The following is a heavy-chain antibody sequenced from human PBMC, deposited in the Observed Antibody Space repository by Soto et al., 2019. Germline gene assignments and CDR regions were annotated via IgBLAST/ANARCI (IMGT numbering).Heavy chain of an antibody. Sequence: GGSLRLSCAASGFTFSSYSMNWVRQAPGKGLEWVSSISSSSSYIYYADSVKGRFTISRDNAKNSLYLQMNSLRAEDTAVYYCARITMVRGVIIKIFDYWGQGTLVTVSS. CDR2: ISSSSSYI. V-gene: IGHV3-21*01. J-gene: IGHJ4*02. D-gene: IGHD3-10*01. CDR3: ARITMVRGVIIKIFDY. CDR1: GFTFSSYS.